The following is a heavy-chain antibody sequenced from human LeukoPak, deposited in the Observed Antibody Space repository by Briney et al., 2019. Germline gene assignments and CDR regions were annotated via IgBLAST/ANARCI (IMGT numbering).Heavy chain of an antibody. J-gene: IGHJ4*02. V-gene: IGHV4-39*07. CDR2: IYHSGST. CDR1: GASVSGSAYY. CDR3: VSNGWYSLEY. D-gene: IGHD6-19*01. Sequence: SETLSLTCTVSGASVSGSAYYWGWIRQPSGKGLEWIGEIYHSGSTNYNPSLKSRVTISVDKSKNQLSLRLNSVTAADTAVYYCVSNGWYSLEYWGQGTLVTVSS.